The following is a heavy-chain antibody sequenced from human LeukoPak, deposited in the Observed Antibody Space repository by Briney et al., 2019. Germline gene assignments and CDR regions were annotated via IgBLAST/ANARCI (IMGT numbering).Heavy chain of an antibody. Sequence: PGGSLRLSCAASGFTFSSYGMHWVRQAPGKGLEWVAVISYDGSNKYYADSVKGRFTISRDNSKNTLYLQMNSLRAEDTAVYYCAKDQFYSGYDLPDYWGQGTLVTVSS. J-gene: IGHJ4*02. V-gene: IGHV3-30*18. CDR1: GFTFSSYG. CDR3: AKDQFYSGYDLPDY. D-gene: IGHD5-12*01. CDR2: ISYDGSNK.